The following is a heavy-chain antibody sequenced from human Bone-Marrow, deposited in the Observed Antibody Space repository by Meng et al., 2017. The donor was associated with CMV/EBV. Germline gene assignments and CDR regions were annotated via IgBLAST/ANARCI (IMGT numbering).Heavy chain of an antibody. V-gene: IGHV3-53*01. J-gene: IGHJ6*02. CDR2: IYSGGST. CDR1: GFTFSSYW. CDR3: ARDTYSSLSWGMDV. D-gene: IGHD6-6*01. Sequence: GGSLRLSCAASGFTFSSYWMSWVRQAPGKGLEWVSVIYSGGSTYYADSVKGRFTISRDNSKNTLYLQMNSLRAEDTAVYYCARDTYSSLSWGMDVWGQGTTVTVSS.